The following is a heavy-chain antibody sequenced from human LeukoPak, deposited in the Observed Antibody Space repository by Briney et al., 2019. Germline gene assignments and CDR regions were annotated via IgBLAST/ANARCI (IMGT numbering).Heavy chain of an antibody. CDR2: IYSGGST. CDR3: TRDKSSWYHFGY. D-gene: IGHD6-19*01. CDR1: GFTVSSNY. V-gene: IGHV3-66*01. J-gene: IGHJ4*02. Sequence: GGSLRLSCAASGFTVSSNYMSWVRQAPGKGLEWVSIIYSGGSTYCADSVKGRFTISRDNSKNTLYLQMNSLRAEDTAVYYCTRDKSSWYHFGYWGQGTLVTVSS.